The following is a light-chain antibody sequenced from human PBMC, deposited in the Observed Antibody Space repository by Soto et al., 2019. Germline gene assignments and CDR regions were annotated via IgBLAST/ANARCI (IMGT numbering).Light chain of an antibody. Sequence: QSVLTQPPSASGSPGQSVTISCTGTSSDVGGYNSVSWYQQHPGKAPKLMTYEVNKRPSGVPDRFSGSKSGNTASLTVSGLQAEDEADYYCSSYAGNNNLLFGGGIKLTVL. CDR3: SSYAGNNNLL. CDR1: SSDVGGYNS. V-gene: IGLV2-8*01. J-gene: IGLJ2*01. CDR2: EVN.